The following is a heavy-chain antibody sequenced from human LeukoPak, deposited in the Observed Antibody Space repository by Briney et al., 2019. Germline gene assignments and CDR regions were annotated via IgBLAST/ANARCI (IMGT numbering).Heavy chain of an antibody. Sequence: GASVKVSCKASGFTFSGSAIQWVRQARGQRPEWIGWIVVGSGNTNYAQKFQERVTITRDMSTSTAYMELSRLRSEDTAVYYCAADMEPTDPYNWVDPWGQGTLVTVSS. D-gene: IGHD1-14*01. CDR3: AADMEPTDPYNWVDP. CDR1: GFTFSGSA. CDR2: IVVGSGNT. V-gene: IGHV1-58*02. J-gene: IGHJ5*02.